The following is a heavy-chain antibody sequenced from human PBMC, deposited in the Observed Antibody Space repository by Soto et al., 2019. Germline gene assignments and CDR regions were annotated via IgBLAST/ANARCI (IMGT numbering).Heavy chain of an antibody. CDR1: GFTFSSYG. V-gene: IGHV3-30*18. Sequence: ESGGGVVQPGRSLRLSCAASGFTFSSYGMHWVRQAPGKGLEWVAVISYDGSNKYYADSVKGRFTISRDNSKNTLYLQMNSLRAEDTAVYYCAKDLWQLVRWMGLDYWGQGTLVTVSS. D-gene: IGHD6-6*01. J-gene: IGHJ4*02. CDR3: AKDLWQLVRWMGLDY. CDR2: ISYDGSNK.